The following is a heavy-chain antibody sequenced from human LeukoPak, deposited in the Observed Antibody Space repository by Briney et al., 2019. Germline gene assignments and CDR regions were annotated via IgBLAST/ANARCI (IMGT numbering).Heavy chain of an antibody. D-gene: IGHD1-14*01. V-gene: IGHV4-39*01. CDR1: GGSISSNSYY. Sequence: SETLSLTCTVSGGSISSNSYYWNWIRQPPGKGLEWIGNIYYSGSTYYNPSLKSRLTISEDTSKNQLSLKLSSVTAADTAVYYCARHNIKLYGFDIWGHGTMVTVSS. J-gene: IGHJ3*02. CDR2: IYYSGST. CDR3: ARHNIKLYGFDI.